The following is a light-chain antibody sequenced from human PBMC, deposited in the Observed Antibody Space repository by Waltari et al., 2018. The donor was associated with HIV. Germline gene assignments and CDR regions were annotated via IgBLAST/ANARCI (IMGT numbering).Light chain of an antibody. CDR3: QQYHRVPHT. J-gene: IGKJ2*01. V-gene: IGKV4-1*01. Sequence: LVTRSPDSLSVAFRDTASHTCTSTRSILYRSDNKNYLAWYQQKAGQRPKLLISWASTRESGVPDRFSGSGSGTDFTLTISRLQAEDVAVYYCQQYHRVPHTFGEGTKVQIK. CDR1: RSILYRSDNKNY. CDR2: WAS.